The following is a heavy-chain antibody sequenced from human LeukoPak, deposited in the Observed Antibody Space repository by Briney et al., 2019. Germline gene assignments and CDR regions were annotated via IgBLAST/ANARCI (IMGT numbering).Heavy chain of an antibody. Sequence: GGSLRLSCEVSGFTFSNYWMSWVRQAPGKGLEWVANIKEDGNEKYYVDSVKGRFTISRDNAKNSVYLQMNSLRVEDTAVYYCAGGQSVGYWGRGTLVTVSS. D-gene: IGHD4-23*01. V-gene: IGHV3-7*01. CDR2: IKEDGNEK. CDR1: GFTFSNYW. CDR3: AGGQSVGY. J-gene: IGHJ4*02.